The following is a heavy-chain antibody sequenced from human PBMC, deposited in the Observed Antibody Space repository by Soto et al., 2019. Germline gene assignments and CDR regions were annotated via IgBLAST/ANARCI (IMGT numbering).Heavy chain of an antibody. Sequence: QVQLVQSGAEVKKPGSSVKVSCKASGGTFSRYTFTWVRQAPGQGLEWMGRIIPILDIPNYAQNFQGRVTITPAQSPRTAYMELRSLTSDDTAVDYCASHFTGVLVLGTSPPGGDNYGWDVWGQGTTVTVSS. CDR2: IIPILDIP. CDR1: GGTFSRYT. D-gene: IGHD2-8*02. V-gene: IGHV1-69*02. J-gene: IGHJ6*02. CDR3: ASHFTGVLVLGTSPPGGDNYGWDV.